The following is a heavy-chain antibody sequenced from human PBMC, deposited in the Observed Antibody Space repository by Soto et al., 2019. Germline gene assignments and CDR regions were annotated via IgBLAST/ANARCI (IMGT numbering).Heavy chain of an antibody. CDR2: IIPMFGSP. Sequence: QVQLVQSGAEVKKAGSSVKVSCKASGGTLSTNAISWVRQAPGQGLEWMGAIIPMFGSPKYAQKFQGRVTITADNPTSTTYMEMISLPSADTAVYYCARGGFVAGLYNAMDAWGQGTTVAVSS. CDR3: ARGGFVAGLYNAMDA. D-gene: IGHD6-19*01. J-gene: IGHJ6*02. CDR1: GGTLSTNA. V-gene: IGHV1-69*06.